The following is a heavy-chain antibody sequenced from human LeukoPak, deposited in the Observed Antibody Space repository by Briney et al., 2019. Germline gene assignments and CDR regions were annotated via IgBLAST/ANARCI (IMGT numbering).Heavy chain of an antibody. J-gene: IGHJ4*02. CDR2: IYSSGRT. V-gene: IGHV3-66*02. Sequence: GGSLRLSCAASGFTVSSNYMSWVREAPGKGLEWVSVIYSSGRTYYAASVKGRFTISRDNSKNTLYLQMNGLRAEDTAVYYCARGQTDWGQGTMVTVSS. CDR1: GFTVSSNY. CDR3: ARGQTD.